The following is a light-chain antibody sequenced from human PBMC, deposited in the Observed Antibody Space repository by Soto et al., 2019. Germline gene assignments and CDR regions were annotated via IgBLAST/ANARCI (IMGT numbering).Light chain of an antibody. CDR1: SSDVGGYNY. J-gene: IGLJ1*01. V-gene: IGLV2-14*01. CDR3: SSYTSGSTPFV. CDR2: EVS. Sequence: QSALTQPGSVSGSPGQSITISCTGTSSDVGGYNYVSWYQQYPGKTPKLMIYEVSNRPSGVSNRFSGSKSVNTASLTISGLHAEDEADDYCSSYTSGSTPFVFGSGTKLTVL.